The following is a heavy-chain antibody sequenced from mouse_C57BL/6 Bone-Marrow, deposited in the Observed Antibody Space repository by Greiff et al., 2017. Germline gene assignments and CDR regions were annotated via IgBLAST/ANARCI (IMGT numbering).Heavy chain of an antibody. CDR1: GYTFTSYW. D-gene: IGHD4-1*01. CDR3: ARSGPLGRSFDY. V-gene: IGHV1-55*01. Sequence: VQLQASGAELVKPGASVKMSCKASGYTFTSYWITWVKQRPGPGLEWIGDIYPTSGRTNYNEKFKSKAILTVDTSSNTAYMQLSSLTSEDSAVFYCARSGPLGRSFDYWGQGTTLTVSS. J-gene: IGHJ2*01. CDR2: IYPTSGRT.